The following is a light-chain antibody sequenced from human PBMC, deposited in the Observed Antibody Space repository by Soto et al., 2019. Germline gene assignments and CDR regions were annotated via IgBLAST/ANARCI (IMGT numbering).Light chain of an antibody. CDR2: EVS. J-gene: IGLJ1*01. CDR1: SSDIGAYSY. CDR3: SSYAGSNNFV. V-gene: IGLV2-8*01. Sequence: QSLLTLPPSASGSPGQSFTIACTGTSSDIGAYSYVSWYQQHPGKAPKLMISEVSMRPSGVPERFSGSKSGNTASLTVSGLQADDEAHYYCSSYAGSNNFVFGTGTKVTVL.